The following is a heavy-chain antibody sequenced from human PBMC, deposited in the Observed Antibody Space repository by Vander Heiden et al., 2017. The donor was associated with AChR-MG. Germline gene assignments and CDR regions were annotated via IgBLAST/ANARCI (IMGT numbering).Heavy chain of an antibody. CDR1: GGTFRSYA. D-gene: IGHD4-17*01. CDR2: IIPIFGTA. Sequence: QVQLVQSGAEVKKPGSSVKVSCKASGGTFRSYAISWVRQAPGQGLEWMGGIIPIFGTANYAQKFQGRVTITADESTSTAYMELSSLRSEDTAVYYCARQTTVTTDGKSAFDIWGQGTMVTVSS. V-gene: IGHV1-69*01. CDR3: ARQTTVTTDGKSAFDI. J-gene: IGHJ3*02.